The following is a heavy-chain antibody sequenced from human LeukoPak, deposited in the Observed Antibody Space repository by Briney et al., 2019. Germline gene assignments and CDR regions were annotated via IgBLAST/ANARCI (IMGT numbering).Heavy chain of an antibody. J-gene: IGHJ4*02. V-gene: IGHV1-18*01. CDR2: ISGYNGIT. D-gene: IGHD2-21*02. CDR1: GYTFSNYG. Sequence: GASVKVSCKASGYTFSNYGITWVRQAPGQGLEWMGWISGYNGITNYAQKLQGRVTMTTDTSTRTAYMELRSLRSDDTAVYYCARRVVTAISDYWGQGTLVTVSS. CDR3: ARRVVTAISDY.